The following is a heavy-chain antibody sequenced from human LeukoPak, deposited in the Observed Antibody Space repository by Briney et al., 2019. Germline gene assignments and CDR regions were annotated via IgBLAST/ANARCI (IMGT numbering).Heavy chain of an antibody. CDR1: GYTFTSYG. CDR2: ISAYNGHT. J-gene: IGHJ4*02. CDR3: ASGEAAGEVRYFDY. D-gene: IGHD6-13*01. Sequence: GASVKVSCKASGYTFTSYGISWVRQAPGQGLEWMGWISAYNGHTNSAQKLQGRVTMTTDTSTSTAYMELRSLRSDDTAVYYCASGEAAGEVRYFDYWGQGTLVTVSS. V-gene: IGHV1-18*01.